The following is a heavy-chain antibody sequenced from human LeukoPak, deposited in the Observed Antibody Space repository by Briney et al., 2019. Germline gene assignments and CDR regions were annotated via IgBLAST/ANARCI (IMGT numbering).Heavy chain of an antibody. J-gene: IGHJ4*02. Sequence: SQTVSLTCTESGGSISSDDYYWNWVRQPAGRGLEWIGRIYTTGNTMYNPSLESRVSMSIDTSKNQVSLKVKSVTAADTAVYYCARGGTLFTFFDSWGQGTRVTVSS. CDR1: GGSISSDDYY. CDR3: ARGGTLFTFFDS. CDR2: IYTTGNT. V-gene: IGHV4-61*02.